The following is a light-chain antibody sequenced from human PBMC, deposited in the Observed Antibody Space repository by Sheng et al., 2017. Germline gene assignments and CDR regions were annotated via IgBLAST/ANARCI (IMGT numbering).Light chain of an antibody. CDR2: DVN. CDR3: VAWDDSLNGSYV. Sequence: QPVLTQPPSASGTPGQRVTISCSGSSSNIGSNTVNWYQQFPGTAPNLLISDVNQRPSGVPDRFSGSKSGTSASLAISGLQSDDEADYYCVAWDDSLNGSYVFGTGTRVTVL. CDR1: SSNIGSNT. J-gene: IGLJ1*01. V-gene: IGLV1-44*01.